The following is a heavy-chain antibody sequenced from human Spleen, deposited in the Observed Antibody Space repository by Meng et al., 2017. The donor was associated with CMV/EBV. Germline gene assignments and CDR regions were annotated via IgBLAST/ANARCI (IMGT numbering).Heavy chain of an antibody. J-gene: IGHJ6*02. V-gene: IGHV1-8*01. CDR3: ARVEGPAGAMLKYFYYYGMEV. CDR1: GYTFNSYG. CDR2: INPNNGDT. Sequence: ASVKVSCKVSGYTFNSYGITWVRQAPGQGLEWMGWINPNNGDTGYAQEFQGRVTMTRDTSISTVYMELNSLRSEDTAVYYCARVEGPAGAMLKYFYYYGMEVWGQGTTVTVSS. D-gene: IGHD6-13*01.